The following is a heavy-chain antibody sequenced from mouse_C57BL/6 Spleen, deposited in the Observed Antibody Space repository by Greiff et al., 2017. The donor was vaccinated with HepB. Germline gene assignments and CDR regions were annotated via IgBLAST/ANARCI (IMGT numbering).Heavy chain of an antibody. J-gene: IGHJ4*01. CDR2: INPSSGYT. CDR1: GYTFTSYT. D-gene: IGHD2-2*01. Sequence: VHLQQSGAELARPGASVKMSCKASGYTFTSYTMHWVKQRPGQGLEWIGYINPSSGYTKYNQKFKDKATLTADKSSSTAYMQLSSLTSEDSAVYYCAREGYGDYAMDYWGQGTSVTVSS. CDR3: AREGYGDYAMDY. V-gene: IGHV1-4*01.